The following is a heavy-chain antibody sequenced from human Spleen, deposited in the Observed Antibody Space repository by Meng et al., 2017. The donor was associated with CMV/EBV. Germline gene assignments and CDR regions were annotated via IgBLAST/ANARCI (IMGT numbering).Heavy chain of an antibody. V-gene: IGHV3-53*01. J-gene: IGHJ5*02. CDR1: GFTVSLNY. D-gene: IGHD4-11*01. Sequence: GESLKISCAASGFTVSLNYMNWVRQAPGKGLEWVSVIYTDGATYYADSVRGRFTISRDNSKNTLYLQMNSLRAEDTAFYYCAKDRSKYGHSWFDPWGQGTLVTVSS. CDR3: AKDRSKYGHSWFDP. CDR2: IYTDGAT.